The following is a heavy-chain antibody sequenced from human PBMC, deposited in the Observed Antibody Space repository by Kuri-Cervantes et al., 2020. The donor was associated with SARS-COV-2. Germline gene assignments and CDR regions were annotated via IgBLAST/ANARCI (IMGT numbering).Heavy chain of an antibody. J-gene: IGHJ6*03. V-gene: IGHV3-48*01. CDR2: ISSSSSTI. Sequence: GGTLRLTCAASGFTFSSYSMNWVRQAPGKGLEWVSYISSSSSTIDYADSVKGRFTISRDNAKNSLYLQMNSLIAEDTAVYYCARRIVVVPAAIGMDVWGKGTTVTVSS. D-gene: IGHD2-2*02. CDR1: GFTFSSYS. CDR3: ARRIVVVPAAIGMDV.